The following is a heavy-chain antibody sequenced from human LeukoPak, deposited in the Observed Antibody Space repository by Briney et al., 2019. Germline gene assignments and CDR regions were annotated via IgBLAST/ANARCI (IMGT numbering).Heavy chain of an antibody. V-gene: IGHV3-53*01. J-gene: IGHJ4*02. CDR3: ARDSHYAFDY. CDR1: GFTVSSDY. Sequence: GGSLRLSCAASGFTVSSDYMTWVRQAPGKGLEWVSVIYSGGSTYYADSVKGRFTISRDNSKNTLYLQMNSLRAEDTAMYYCARDSHYAFDYWGQGTLVTVSS. D-gene: IGHD4-17*01. CDR2: IYSGGST.